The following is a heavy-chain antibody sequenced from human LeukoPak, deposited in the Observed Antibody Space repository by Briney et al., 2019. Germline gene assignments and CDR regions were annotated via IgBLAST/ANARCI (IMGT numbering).Heavy chain of an antibody. D-gene: IGHD4-17*01. Sequence: GRSLRLSCAASGFTFSSYGMHWVRRAPGKGLEWVAFIRYDGSNKYYADSVKGRFTISRDNSKNTLYLQMNSLRAEDTAVYYCAKDLGDYGEFDYWGQGTLVTVSS. CDR3: AKDLGDYGEFDY. CDR1: GFTFSSYG. J-gene: IGHJ4*02. CDR2: IRYDGSNK. V-gene: IGHV3-30*02.